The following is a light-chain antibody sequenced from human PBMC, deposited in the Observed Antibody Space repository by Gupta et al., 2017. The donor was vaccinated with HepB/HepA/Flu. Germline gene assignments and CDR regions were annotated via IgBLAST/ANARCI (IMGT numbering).Light chain of an antibody. J-gene: IGKJ1*01. V-gene: IGKV1-5*03. CDR1: QNIINW. Sequence: DIQMTQSPSTLSASVGDRATITCRASQNIINWLAWYQQKPGKAPNLLIYKASTLEGGVPSRFSGSGSGTEFTLTISSLHPDDFATYYCQQYYDYPRTFGQGTKVEI. CDR2: KAS. CDR3: QQYYDYPRT.